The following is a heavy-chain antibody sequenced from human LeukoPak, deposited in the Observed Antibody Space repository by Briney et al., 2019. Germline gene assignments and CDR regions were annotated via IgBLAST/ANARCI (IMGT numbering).Heavy chain of an antibody. V-gene: IGHV4-4*07. CDR3: ARDGVGKEDWFDP. J-gene: IGHJ5*02. D-gene: IGHD1-26*01. CDR1: GGSISSYY. Sequence: SETLSLTCTVSGGSISSYYWSWIRQPAGKGLEWIGRIYTSRSTNYNPYLKSRVTTSVDTSKNQFSLKLSSVTAADTAVYYCARDGVGKEDWFDPWGQGTLVTASS. CDR2: IYTSRST.